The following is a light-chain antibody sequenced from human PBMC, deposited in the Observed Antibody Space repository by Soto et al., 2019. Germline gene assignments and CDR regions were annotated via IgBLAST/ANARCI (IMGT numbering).Light chain of an antibody. J-gene: IGKJ2*01. CDR1: QSVSSSY. Sequence: EIVLTQSPGTLSLSPGERATLSCRASQSVSSSYLAWYQQKPGQAPRLLIYVASSRATGIPDRFSGSGSGTDFTLTISRLETEDFAVYYCQQYGSSRYTFGQGTKLVIK. V-gene: IGKV3-20*01. CDR3: QQYGSSRYT. CDR2: VAS.